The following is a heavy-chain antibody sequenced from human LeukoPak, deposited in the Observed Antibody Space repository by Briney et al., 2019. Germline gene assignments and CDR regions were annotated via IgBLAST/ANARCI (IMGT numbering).Heavy chain of an antibody. CDR3: ARQSRLSQPLRV. Sequence: SETLSLTCIVSGASISGDSYYWGWIRQPPGEGLEWIGSISYSGSTYYNPSLKTRVTISVDTSKNQFSLRLSSVTAADTALYYCARQSRLSQPLRVWGQGTLVTVSS. CDR2: ISYSGST. J-gene: IGHJ4*02. D-gene: IGHD2-2*01. CDR1: GASISGDSYY. V-gene: IGHV4-39*01.